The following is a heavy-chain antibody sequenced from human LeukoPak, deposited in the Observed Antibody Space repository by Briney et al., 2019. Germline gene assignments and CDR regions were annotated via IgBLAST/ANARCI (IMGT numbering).Heavy chain of an antibody. CDR2: IYVTGT. V-gene: IGHV4-59*08. J-gene: IGHJ6*03. CDR1: GGSIGTYY. D-gene: IGHD3-16*02. Sequence: PSETPSLTCTVSGGSIGTYYWSWIRQSPGKGLEWIGYIYVTGTRYNPYLQSRVTISVDTSRNQFFLKMSSVTAADTAVYYCARHIGGGIEDMDVWGKGTKVTVSS. CDR3: ARHIGGGIEDMDV.